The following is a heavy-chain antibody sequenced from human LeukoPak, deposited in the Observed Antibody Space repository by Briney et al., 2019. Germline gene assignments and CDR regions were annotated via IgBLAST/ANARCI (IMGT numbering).Heavy chain of an antibody. Sequence: ASVKVSCKASGYTFTSYGISWVRQAPGQGLEWMAWISAYNGNTNYAQKLQGRVTMTTDTSTSTAYMELRSLRSDDTAVYYCARDRVGYSYGQPNWFDPWGQGTLVTVSS. CDR3: ARDRVGYSYGQPNWFDP. CDR1: GYTFTSYG. CDR2: ISAYNGNT. D-gene: IGHD5-18*01. J-gene: IGHJ5*02. V-gene: IGHV1-18*04.